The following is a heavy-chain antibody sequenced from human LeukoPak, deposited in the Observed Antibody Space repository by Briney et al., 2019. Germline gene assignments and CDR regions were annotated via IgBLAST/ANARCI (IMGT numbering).Heavy chain of an antibody. Sequence: ASVKVSCKASGYTFTGYYMHWVRQAPGQGLEWMGQINPNSGDTNYAQKFQGRVTMTRDTSISTAYMELSRLRSDDTAVYYCATDRMVRGVRYYGMDVWGQGTTVTVSS. CDR3: ATDRMVRGVRYYGMDV. D-gene: IGHD3-10*01. J-gene: IGHJ6*02. V-gene: IGHV1-2*06. CDR2: INPNSGDT. CDR1: GYTFTGYY.